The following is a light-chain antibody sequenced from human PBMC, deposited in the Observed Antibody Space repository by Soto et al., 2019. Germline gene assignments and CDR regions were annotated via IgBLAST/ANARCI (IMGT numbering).Light chain of an antibody. Sequence: QAVVTQEPSLTVSPGGTVTLTCGSSTGAVTSGHYPYWFQQKPGQVPKTLIYDTNNKLSWTPARFSGSLLGGKSALTLSGPQPEDEAEYYCVLLSSEGRVFGGGTKLTVL. V-gene: IGLV7-46*01. CDR3: VLLSSEGRV. CDR2: DTN. CDR1: TGAVTSGHY. J-gene: IGLJ3*02.